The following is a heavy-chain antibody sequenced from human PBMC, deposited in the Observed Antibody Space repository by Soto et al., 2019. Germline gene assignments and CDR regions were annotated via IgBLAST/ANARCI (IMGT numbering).Heavy chain of an antibody. CDR2: FHPGESDT. CDR3: ARHEATYYNFYGMDV. V-gene: IGHV5-51*01. J-gene: IGHJ6*02. CDR1: GYSFTTYW. Sequence: LKISCESHGYSFTTYWITWVRQKPGKGLEWVGSFHPGESDTRYSPSFQGQVTISADRSLATAYLQWSSLQAADTAIYYCARHEATYYNFYGMDVWGQGTTVTVSS.